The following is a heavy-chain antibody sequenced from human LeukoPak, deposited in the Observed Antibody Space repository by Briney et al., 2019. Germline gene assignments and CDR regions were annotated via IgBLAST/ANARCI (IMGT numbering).Heavy chain of an antibody. CDR2: INHSGST. CDR1: GGSISSSSYY. Sequence: PSETLTLTCTVSGGSISSSSYYWSWIRQPPGKGLEWIGEINHSGSTNYNPSLKSRVTISVDTSKNQFSLKLSSVTAADTAVYYCASSRRGGYTLRGMDVWGQGTTVTVSS. J-gene: IGHJ6*02. CDR3: ASSRRGGYTLRGMDV. V-gene: IGHV4-39*07. D-gene: IGHD3-22*01.